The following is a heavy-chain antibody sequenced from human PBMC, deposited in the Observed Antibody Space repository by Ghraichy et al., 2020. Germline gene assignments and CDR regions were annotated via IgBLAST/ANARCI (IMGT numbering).Heavy chain of an antibody. Sequence: SQTLSLTCAISGDSVSNNSDAWNWIRQSPSRGLEWLGRTYYRSKWYNDYAVSVKSRITINPDTSKNQFSLQVNSVTPEDTAVYFCAREATYCTNGVCYSPYDIWGQGTMVTVSS. J-gene: IGHJ3*02. CDR1: GDSVSNNSDA. D-gene: IGHD2-8*01. V-gene: IGHV6-1*01. CDR3: AREATYCTNGVCYSPYDI. CDR2: TYYRSKWYN.